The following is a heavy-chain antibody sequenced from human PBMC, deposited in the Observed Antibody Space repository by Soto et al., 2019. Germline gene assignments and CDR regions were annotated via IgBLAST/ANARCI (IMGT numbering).Heavy chain of an antibody. V-gene: IGHV4-38-2*01. CDR1: GYPISSGYY. CDR3: GRVRAPGAKHGVWKFDR. CDR2: IYHSGST. J-gene: IGHJ5*02. D-gene: IGHD1-1*01. Sequence: SETLSLTGAVSGYPISSGYYWGWIREPPGKGLEWIGSIYHSGSTYYNLSLKSRVTISVDTSKNQFSLKLSSVTAADTAVYYCGRVRAPGAKHGVWKFDRWGQGTLIRVSS.